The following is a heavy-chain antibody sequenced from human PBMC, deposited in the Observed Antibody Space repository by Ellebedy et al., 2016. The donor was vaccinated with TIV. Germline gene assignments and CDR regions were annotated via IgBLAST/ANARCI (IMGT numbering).Heavy chain of an antibody. Sequence: GESLKISXAASGFTFSDYYMSWIRQAPGKGLEWVSYISSSGSTIYYADSVKGRFTISRDNAKNSLYLQMNSLRAEDTAVYYCARDRASSGLVYYFDYWGQGTLVTVSS. CDR1: GFTFSDYY. J-gene: IGHJ4*02. CDR2: ISSSGSTI. D-gene: IGHD3-22*01. V-gene: IGHV3-11*04. CDR3: ARDRASSGLVYYFDY.